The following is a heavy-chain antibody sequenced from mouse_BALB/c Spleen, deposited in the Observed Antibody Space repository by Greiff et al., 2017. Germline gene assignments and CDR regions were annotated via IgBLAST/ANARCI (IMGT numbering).Heavy chain of an antibody. CDR2: ISSGGGST. V-gene: IGHV5-12-1*01. D-gene: IGHD2-1*01. Sequence: EVKLVESGGGLVKPGGSLKLSCAASGFAFSSYDMSWVRQTPEKRLEWVAYISSGGGSTYYPDTVKGRITISRDNAKNTLYLQMSSLKSEDTAMYYCARIYYGNYEDDWGQGTTLTVSS. CDR1: GFAFSSYD. J-gene: IGHJ2*01. CDR3: ARIYYGNYEDD.